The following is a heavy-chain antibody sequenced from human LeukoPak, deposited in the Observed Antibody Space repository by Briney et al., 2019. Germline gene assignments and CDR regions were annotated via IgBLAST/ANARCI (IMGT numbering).Heavy chain of an antibody. CDR3: AREYYYDSSGYYPGAFDI. J-gene: IGHJ3*02. V-gene: IGHV4-59*01. CDR1: GGSISSYY. Sequence: PSETLSLTCTVSGGSISSYYWSWIRQPPGKGLEWIGYIYYSGSTNYNPSLKSRVTISVDTSKNQFSLKLSSVTAADTAVYHCAREYYYDSSGYYPGAFDIWGQGTMVTVSS. D-gene: IGHD3-22*01. CDR2: IYYSGST.